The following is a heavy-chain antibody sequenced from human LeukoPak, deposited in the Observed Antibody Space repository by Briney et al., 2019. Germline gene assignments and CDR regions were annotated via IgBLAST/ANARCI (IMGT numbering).Heavy chain of an antibody. J-gene: IGHJ4*02. CDR2: VSGTGETT. CDR1: GFPLGSYA. D-gene: IGHD3-22*01. Sequence: TGGSLRLSCAASGFPLGSYAMSWVRQAPGKGLEWVSTVSGTGETTYYADSVKGRFNISRDNSKNTLYLQMNSLRPDDTAIYYCAKGHPNYYDISGYDDWGQGTLVTVSS. CDR3: AKGHPNYYDISGYDD. V-gene: IGHV3-23*01.